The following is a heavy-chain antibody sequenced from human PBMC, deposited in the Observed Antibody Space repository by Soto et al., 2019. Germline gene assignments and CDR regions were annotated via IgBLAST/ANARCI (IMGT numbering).Heavy chain of an antibody. V-gene: IGHV4-59*01. CDR1: GGSISSYY. CDR2: IYYSGST. D-gene: IGHD4-17*01. CDR3: ARDLVTTSPGWFDP. J-gene: IGHJ5*02. Sequence: QVQLQESGPGLVKPSETLSLTCTVSGGSISSYYWSWIRQPPGKGLEWIGYIYYSGSTNYNPSLKSRVTISVDTSKNQFSRKLSSVTAADTAVYYCARDLVTTSPGWFDPWGQGTLVTVSS.